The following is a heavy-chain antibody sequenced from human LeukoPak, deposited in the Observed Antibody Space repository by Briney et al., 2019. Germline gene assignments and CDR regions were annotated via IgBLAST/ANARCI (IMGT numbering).Heavy chain of an antibody. Sequence: GGSLGLSCAASGFTFRNSGMSWVRQAPGKGLEWVSGISAGGGSTYYADSVKGRFIISRDNSKNTLYLQMNSLRAEDTAVYYCAKDTVKVTTIRRVPHYMDVWGKGTTVTISS. J-gene: IGHJ6*03. CDR3: AKDTVKVTTIRRVPHYMDV. CDR2: ISAGGGST. V-gene: IGHV3-23*01. CDR1: GFTFRNSG. D-gene: IGHD5-12*01.